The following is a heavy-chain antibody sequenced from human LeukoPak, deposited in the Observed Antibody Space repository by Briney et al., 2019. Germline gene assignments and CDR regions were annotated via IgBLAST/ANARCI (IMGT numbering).Heavy chain of an antibody. D-gene: IGHD4-11*01. CDR2: IYYSGST. CDR1: GGSISSSSYY. V-gene: IGHV4-39*07. Sequence: PSETLSLTCTVSGGSISSSSYYWGWIRQPPGKGLEWIGSIYYSGSTYYNPSLKSRVTISVDTSKNQFSLKLSSVTAADTAVYYCARGSVTSRDMDVWGKGTTVTVSS. CDR3: ARGSVTSRDMDV. J-gene: IGHJ6*03.